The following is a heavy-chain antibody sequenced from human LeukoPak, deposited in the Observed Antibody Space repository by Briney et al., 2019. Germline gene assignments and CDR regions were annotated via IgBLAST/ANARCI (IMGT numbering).Heavy chain of an antibody. D-gene: IGHD4-17*01. Sequence: GASVKVSCKASGYPFTGYYMHWVRQAPGQGLEWMGWINPNSGGTNYAQKFQGRVTMTRDTSISTAYMELSRLRSDDTAVYYCARDSAVTTPLEYFDLWGRGTLVTVSS. CDR3: ARDSAVTTPLEYFDL. CDR1: GYPFTGYY. J-gene: IGHJ2*01. CDR2: INPNSGGT. V-gene: IGHV1-2*02.